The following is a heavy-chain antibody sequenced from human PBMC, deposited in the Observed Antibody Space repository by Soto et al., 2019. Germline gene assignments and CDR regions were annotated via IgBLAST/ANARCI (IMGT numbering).Heavy chain of an antibody. CDR2: ISAYNGNT. CDR3: ARDSNRIAAREGGAY. J-gene: IGHJ4*02. V-gene: IGHV1-18*01. D-gene: IGHD6-6*01. CDR1: GYTFTSYG. Sequence: VQLVQSGAEVKKPGASVKVSCKASGYTFTSYGISWVRQAPGQGLEWMGWISAYNGNTNYAQKLQGRVTMTTDTSTSTDYMELRSRRSDDTAVYYCARDSNRIAAREGGAYWGQGTLVTVSS.